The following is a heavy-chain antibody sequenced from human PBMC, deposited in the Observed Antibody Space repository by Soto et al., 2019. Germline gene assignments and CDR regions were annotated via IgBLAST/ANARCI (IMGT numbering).Heavy chain of an antibody. CDR2: INHSGGST. V-gene: IGHV1-46*01. J-gene: IGHJ4*02. D-gene: IGHD3-10*01. CDR1: GYTFTSYY. Sequence: ASVKVSFKASGYTFTSYYMHWVRQAPGQGLEWMGIINHSGGSTSYAQKFQGRVTMTRDTSTSTVYMELSSLRSEDTAVYYCATRPPLDIYYAVFDYWGQGTQVTVSS. CDR3: ATRPPLDIYYAVFDY.